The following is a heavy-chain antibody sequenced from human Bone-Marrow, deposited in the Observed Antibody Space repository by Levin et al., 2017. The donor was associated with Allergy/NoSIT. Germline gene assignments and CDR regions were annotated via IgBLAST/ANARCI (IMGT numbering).Heavy chain of an antibody. D-gene: IGHD4-23*01. CDR2: IYYSGST. Sequence: TLSLTCTVSGGSISTSYWSWIRQPPEKRLEWIGYIYYSGSTKYNPSLKSRVTLLVDTSKNLFSLKLSSVTAADSAVYFCARAIPSGGNSYYYYYMDVWGKGTTVTVSS. J-gene: IGHJ6*03. V-gene: IGHV4-59*01. CDR3: ARAIPSGGNSYYYYYMDV. CDR1: GGSISTSY.